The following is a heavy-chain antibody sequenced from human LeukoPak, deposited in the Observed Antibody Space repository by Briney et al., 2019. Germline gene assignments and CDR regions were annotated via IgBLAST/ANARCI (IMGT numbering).Heavy chain of an antibody. J-gene: IGHJ4*02. D-gene: IGHD2-21*02. CDR1: GFTFSSYA. CDR3: AKPIYCGGDCYSFDY. V-gene: IGHV3-23*01. CDR2: LSGSGGST. Sequence: PGGSLRLSCAASGFTFSSYAMSWVRQAPGKGLEWVSALSGSGGSTYYADSVKGRFTISRDNSKNTLYLQMNSLRAEDTAVYYCAKPIYCGGDCYSFDYWGQGTLVTVSS.